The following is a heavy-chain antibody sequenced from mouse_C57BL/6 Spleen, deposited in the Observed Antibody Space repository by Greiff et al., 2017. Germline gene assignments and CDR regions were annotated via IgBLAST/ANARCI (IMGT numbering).Heavy chain of an antibody. D-gene: IGHD1-1*01. CDR3: ASDYYGCIYY. J-gene: IGHJ2*01. CDR2: INPNNGGT. V-gene: IGHV1-26*01. CDR1: GYTFTDYY. Sequence: VQLQQSGPELVKPGASVKISCKASGYTFTDYYMNWVKQSHGKSLEWIGDINPNNGGTSYNQKFKGKATLTVDKSSSTAYMELRSLTSEDSAVYYCASDYYGCIYYWGQGTTLTVSS.